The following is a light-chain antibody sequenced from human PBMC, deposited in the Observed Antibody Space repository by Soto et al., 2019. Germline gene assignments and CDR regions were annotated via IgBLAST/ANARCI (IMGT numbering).Light chain of an antibody. J-gene: IGLJ2*01. CDR2: GMN. Sequence: QSVLTQPPSASGTPGQRVTISCSGSSYSIGSNNFNSYQQLPGTAPKLLISGMNHRPSGVPARLSGSKSGTSASLAISGLQSEDEADYYCAASDASMNGQVFGGGTKLTVL. CDR3: AASDASMNGQV. CDR1: SYSIGSNN. V-gene: IGLV1-44*01.